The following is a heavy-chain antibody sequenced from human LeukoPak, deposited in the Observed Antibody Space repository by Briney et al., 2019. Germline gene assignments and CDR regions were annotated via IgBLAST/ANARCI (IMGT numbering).Heavy chain of an antibody. D-gene: IGHD5-12*01. J-gene: IGHJ5*02. CDR1: GYPFTDYY. V-gene: IGHV1-2*02. CDR3: ATRLGGYVALNWFDP. Sequence: ASVKVSCKTSGYPFTDYYMHWVRQAPGQGPEWMGWIQPKSGVTNYAQRLQGRISMTGDTSISTAYVELTTLTSDDTAVYYCATRLGGYVALNWFDPWGQGTLVTVSS. CDR2: IQPKSGVT.